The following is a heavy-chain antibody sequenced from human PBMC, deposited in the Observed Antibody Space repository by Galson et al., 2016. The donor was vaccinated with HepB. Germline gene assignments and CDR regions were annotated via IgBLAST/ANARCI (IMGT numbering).Heavy chain of an antibody. Sequence: SEILSLTCTVSGGSVNSGSHYWSWIRQPPGKTLEWIGYVYHSGTTTYNPSLKSRLTVSVDTSKNQFSLTLTSVTAADTAVYFCARIKRPASGDYAFDSWGQGTLVTVSS. D-gene: IGHD4-17*01. CDR3: ARIKRPASGDYAFDS. J-gene: IGHJ4*02. V-gene: IGHV4-61*01. CDR1: GGSVNSGSHY. CDR2: VYHSGTT.